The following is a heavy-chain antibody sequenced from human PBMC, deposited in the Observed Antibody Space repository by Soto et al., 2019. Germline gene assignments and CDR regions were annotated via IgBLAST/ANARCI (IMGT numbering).Heavy chain of an antibody. D-gene: IGHD2-15*01. J-gene: IGHJ4*02. CDR1: GGSISSGGYY. CDR3: ATMGTPATGLYYFDY. V-gene: IGHV4-30-4*08. CDR2: IYYSGST. Sequence: SSETLSLTCTVSGGSISSGGYYWSWIRQHPGKGLEWIGYIYYSGSTYYNVSLKSRVTISVDTSKNQFSLNLSFVTAADTAVYYCATMGTPATGLYYFDYWGQGTLVTVSS.